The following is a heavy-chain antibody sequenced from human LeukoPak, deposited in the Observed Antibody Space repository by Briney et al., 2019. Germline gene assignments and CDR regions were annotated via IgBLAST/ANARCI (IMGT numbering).Heavy chain of an antibody. Sequence: SETLSLTCTVSGGSIRTYYWSWIRQPPGKGLEYIGYIYYSGSTNYNPSLKIRVTMSLDTSKTQFSLKLSSVTAADTAVYYCAREEVPHGFDIWGQGTMVTVSS. J-gene: IGHJ3*02. CDR1: GGSIRTYY. CDR3: AREEVPHGFDI. V-gene: IGHV4-59*01. CDR2: IYYSGST.